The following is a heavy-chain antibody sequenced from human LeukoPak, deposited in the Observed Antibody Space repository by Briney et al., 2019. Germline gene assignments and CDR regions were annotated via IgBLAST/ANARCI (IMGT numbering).Heavy chain of an antibody. CDR1: GFTFSSYS. V-gene: IGHV3-23*01. CDR3: AKAAKSVAASNFDY. J-gene: IGHJ4*02. CDR2: ISGSGGST. Sequence: GRSLRLSCAASGFTFSSYSMNWVRQAPGKGLEWVSAISGSGGSTYYADSVKGRFTISRDNSKNTLYLQMNSLRAEDTAVYYCAKAAKSVAASNFDYWGQGTLVTVSS. D-gene: IGHD2-15*01.